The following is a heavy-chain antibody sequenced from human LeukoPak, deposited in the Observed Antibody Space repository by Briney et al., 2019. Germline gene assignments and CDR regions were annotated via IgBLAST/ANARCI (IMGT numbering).Heavy chain of an antibody. CDR1: GFTFSDYY. V-gene: IGHV3-11*01. Sequence: GSLRLSCAASGFTFSDYYMSWIRHAPGKGLGWVSYISDSGSAIYYADSVKGRFTISRDNAKNSLYLQMNSLRAEDTAVYHCARFRDGYGDYFDYWGQGTLVTVSS. J-gene: IGHJ4*02. CDR2: ISDSGSAI. CDR3: ARFRDGYGDYFDY. D-gene: IGHD5-24*01.